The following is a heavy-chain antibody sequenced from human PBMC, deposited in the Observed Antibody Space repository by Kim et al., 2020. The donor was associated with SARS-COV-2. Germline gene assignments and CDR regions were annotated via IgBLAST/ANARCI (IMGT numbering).Heavy chain of an antibody. V-gene: IGHV3-21*01. Sequence: GGSLRLSCAASGFTFSSYTMNWVRQAPGKGLEWVSQITSSSYIYYADSVKGRFTISRDNAKNSLYLQMNSLGAEDTAVYYCARDALYSSGWYEGFDPWGQGTLVTVSS. CDR2: ITSSSYI. J-gene: IGHJ5*02. D-gene: IGHD6-19*01. CDR1: GFTFSSYT. CDR3: ARDALYSSGWYEGFDP.